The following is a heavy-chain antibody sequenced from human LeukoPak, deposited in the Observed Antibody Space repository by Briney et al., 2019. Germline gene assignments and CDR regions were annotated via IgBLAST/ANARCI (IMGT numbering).Heavy chain of an antibody. V-gene: IGHV4-30-4*01. CDR3: AREKAGGYDSRRPFDI. CDR2: IYYSGST. D-gene: IGHD3-22*01. CDR1: GGSISSGDYY. Sequence: SETLSLTCTVSGGSISSGDYYWSWIRQPPGKGLEWIGYIYYSGSTYYNPSLKSRVTISVDTSKNQFSLKLSSATAADTAVYYCAREKAGGYDSRRPFDIWGQGTMVTVSS. J-gene: IGHJ3*02.